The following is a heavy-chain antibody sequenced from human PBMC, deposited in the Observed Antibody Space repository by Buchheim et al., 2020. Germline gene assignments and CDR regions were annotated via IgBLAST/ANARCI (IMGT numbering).Heavy chain of an antibody. Sequence: QLQLQESGPGLVKPSETLSLTCTVSGGSISSSSYYWGWIRQPPGKGLEWIGSIYYSGSTYYNPSLKSRVTISVDTSKNQFSLKLSSVTAADTAVYYCARGLGDFWSGFVVALAFDYWGQGTL. CDR2: IYYSGST. V-gene: IGHV4-39*01. CDR3: ARGLGDFWSGFVVALAFDY. J-gene: IGHJ4*02. D-gene: IGHD3-3*01. CDR1: GGSISSSSYY.